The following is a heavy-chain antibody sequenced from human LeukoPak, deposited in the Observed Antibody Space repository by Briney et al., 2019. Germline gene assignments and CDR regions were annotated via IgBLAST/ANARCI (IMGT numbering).Heavy chain of an antibody. J-gene: IGHJ4*02. V-gene: IGHV3-30*18. D-gene: IGHD5-18*01. CDR3: AKDATWIQHFDY. CDR2: MSYDGSEK. CDR1: GFIFSSYG. Sequence: GGSLSLSCAASGFIFSSYGMHWVRQAPGKGLEWVAVMSYDGSEKYYADSVKGRFTISRDNSKNTLYLQLNSLRAEDTAVYYCAKDATWIQHFDYWGQGTLVIVSS.